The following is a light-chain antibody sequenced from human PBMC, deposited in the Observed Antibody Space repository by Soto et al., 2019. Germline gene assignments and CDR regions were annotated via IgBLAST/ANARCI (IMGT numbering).Light chain of an antibody. CDR1: QTISSW. J-gene: IGKJ1*01. CDR2: KAS. Sequence: DIQMTRSPSTLSGSVGDRVTITCRASQTISSWLAWYQQKPGKAPKLLIYKASTLKSGVPSRFSGSGSGTEFTLTISSLQPDDLAIYYCQHYNSYSEAFGQGTKVDIK. V-gene: IGKV1-5*03. CDR3: QHYNSYSEA.